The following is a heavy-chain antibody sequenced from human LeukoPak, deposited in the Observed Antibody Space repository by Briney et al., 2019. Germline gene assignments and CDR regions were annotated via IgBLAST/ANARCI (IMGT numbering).Heavy chain of an antibody. D-gene: IGHD3-10*01. CDR1: GYTFTGYY. Sequence: ASVTVSCKASGYTFTGYYMHWVRQAPGQGLEGMGWINPNSGGTNYVQKFQGRVTMTRDTSISTADMELSRLRSDDTAVYYCARGFVLLWFGERSDFDYWGQGTLVTVSS. CDR2: INPNSGGT. V-gene: IGHV1-2*02. CDR3: ARGFVLLWFGERSDFDY. J-gene: IGHJ4*02.